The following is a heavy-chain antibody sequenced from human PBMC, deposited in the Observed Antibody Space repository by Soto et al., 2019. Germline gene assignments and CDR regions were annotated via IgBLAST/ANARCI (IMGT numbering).Heavy chain of an antibody. CDR1: GFTFSDYY. CDR2: ISSSGSTI. J-gene: IGHJ4*02. D-gene: IGHD3-9*01. Sequence: KAGGSLRLSCAASGFTFSDYYMSWIRQAPGKGLEWVSYISSSGSTIYYADSVKGRFTISRDNAKNSLYLQMNSLRAEDTAVYYCARDRRLRYFDWLLSPPYWGQGTLVTVSS. CDR3: ARDRRLRYFDWLLSPPY. V-gene: IGHV3-11*01.